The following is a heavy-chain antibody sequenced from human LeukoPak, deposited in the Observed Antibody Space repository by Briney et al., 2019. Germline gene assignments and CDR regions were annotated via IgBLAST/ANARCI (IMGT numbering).Heavy chain of an antibody. V-gene: IGHV3-30*18. J-gene: IGHJ4*02. CDR1: GFTFSRYG. CDR2: ISYDGSNK. CDR3: AKDLTGMVRGEGAFDY. D-gene: IGHD3-10*01. Sequence: PGGSLRLSCAASGFTFSRYGMHWLRQAPGQGLAWVAVISYDGSNKYYADSVKGRFTISRDNSKNTLYLQMNSLRAEDTAVYYCAKDLTGMVRGEGAFDYWGQGTLVTVSS.